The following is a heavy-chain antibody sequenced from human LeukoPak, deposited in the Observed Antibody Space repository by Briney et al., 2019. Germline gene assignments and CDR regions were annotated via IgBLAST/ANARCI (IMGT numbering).Heavy chain of an antibody. CDR2: INHNGNVN. D-gene: IGHD6-6*01. V-gene: IGHV3-7*03. CDR3: ARSSHSSSSSV. CDR1: GFTFSSYW. J-gene: IGHJ3*01. Sequence: GGSLRLSCAASGFTFSSYWMNWARQAPGKGLEWVASINHNGNVNYYVDSVKGRFTISRDNAKNSLYLQINSLGAEDTAVYYCARSSHSSSSSVWGQGTMVTVSS.